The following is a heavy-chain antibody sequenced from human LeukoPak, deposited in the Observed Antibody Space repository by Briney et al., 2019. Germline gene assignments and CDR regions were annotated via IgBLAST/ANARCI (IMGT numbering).Heavy chain of an antibody. Sequence: GGSLRLSCAASGFTFSAYEMNWVRQAPGRGLEWVSTIRGSGGSTYYADSVKGRFTISRDISKNTLYLQMNNLRAEDTAVYYCARYCSGGNCYSGLVYGGQGTLVAVSS. CDR1: GFTFSAYE. V-gene: IGHV3-23*01. J-gene: IGHJ4*02. CDR3: ARYCSGGNCYSGLVY. CDR2: IRGSGGST. D-gene: IGHD2-15*01.